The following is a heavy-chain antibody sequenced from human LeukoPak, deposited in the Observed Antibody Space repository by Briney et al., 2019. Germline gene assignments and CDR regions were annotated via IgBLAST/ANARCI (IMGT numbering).Heavy chain of an antibody. Sequence: ASVKVSCKGSGYTFTGYYMHWVRQAPGQGLEWMGWINPNSGGTNYAQKSQGRVTMTRDTSISTAYMELSRLRSDDTAVYYCARVTGYSDYDSSGYYCWGQGTLVTVSS. CDR2: INPNSGGT. D-gene: IGHD3-22*01. V-gene: IGHV1-2*02. CDR3: ARVTGYSDYDSSGYYC. CDR1: GYTFTGYY. J-gene: IGHJ4*02.